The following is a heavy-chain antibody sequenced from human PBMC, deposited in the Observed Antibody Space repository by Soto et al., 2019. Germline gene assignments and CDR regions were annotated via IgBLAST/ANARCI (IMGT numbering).Heavy chain of an antibody. CDR1: GFTFSGYS. J-gene: IGHJ4*02. CDR2: ISSGSKTI. Sequence: ESLSLSCAASGFTFSGYSVNWVRQAPGKGLEWVSYISSGSKTIYYAESVKGRFTVSRDNARNSQYLQMNSLRDEDTAVYYCAREDILGARSFDYWGQGTLVTVSS. D-gene: IGHD1-26*01. V-gene: IGHV3-48*02. CDR3: AREDILGARSFDY.